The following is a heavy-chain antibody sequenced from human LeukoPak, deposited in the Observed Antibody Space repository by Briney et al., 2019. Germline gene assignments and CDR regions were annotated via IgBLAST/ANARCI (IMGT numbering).Heavy chain of an antibody. Sequence: GGSLRLSCAASGFTFSSYAVSWVRQAPGKGLEWVSAISGSAGKIRYAGSVKGRFTISRDNAKNTLYLQMNSLRAEDTALYYCAKGFLESSYGMDVWGQGTTVTVSS. D-gene: IGHD3-3*01. CDR2: ISGSAGKI. V-gene: IGHV3-23*01. CDR1: GFTFSSYA. J-gene: IGHJ6*02. CDR3: AKGFLESSYGMDV.